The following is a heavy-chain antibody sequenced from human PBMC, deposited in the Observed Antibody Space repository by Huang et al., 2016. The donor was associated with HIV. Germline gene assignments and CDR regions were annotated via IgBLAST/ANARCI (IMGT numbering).Heavy chain of an antibody. D-gene: IGHD2-21*02. Sequence: QEQLVESGGGVVQPGGSLRLSCATSGFSFSHYGVHWVRQGPGKGLEWVAVIRFDGGNKHYADSAKGRFTISRDNSKKMLFLEMNSLRGDDTAFYYCATDLGGYSFDYWGQGALVSVSS. CDR3: ATDLGGYSFDY. V-gene: IGHV3-30*02. CDR2: IRFDGGNK. CDR1: GFSFSHYG. J-gene: IGHJ4*02.